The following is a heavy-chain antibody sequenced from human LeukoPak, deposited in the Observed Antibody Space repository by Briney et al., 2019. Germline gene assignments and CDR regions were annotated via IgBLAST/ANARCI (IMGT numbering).Heavy chain of an antibody. CDR1: GGSISSGGYY. Sequence: TSQTLSLTWTVSGGSISSGGYYWSWIRQHPGKGLEWIGYIYYSGSTYYNPSLKSRVTISVDTSKNQFSLKLSSVTAADTAVYYCARAGSAAAYYFDYWGQGTLVTVSS. CDR3: ARAGSAAAYYFDY. D-gene: IGHD6-13*01. J-gene: IGHJ4*02. CDR2: IYYSGST. V-gene: IGHV4-31*02.